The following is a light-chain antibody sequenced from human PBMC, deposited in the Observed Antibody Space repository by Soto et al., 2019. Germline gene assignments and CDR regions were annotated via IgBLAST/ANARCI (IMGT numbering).Light chain of an antibody. CDR2: DAS. V-gene: IGKV3-11*01. J-gene: IGKJ5*01. CDR1: QSVRSY. Sequence: EIAVTQSPATVSLSPGERATTSCRASQSVRSYLAWYQQKPGQAPRLLIYDASNRATGIPARFSGSGSGTDFTLTISSLEPEDFAVYYCQQRSNWPTFGQGTRLEIK. CDR3: QQRSNWPT.